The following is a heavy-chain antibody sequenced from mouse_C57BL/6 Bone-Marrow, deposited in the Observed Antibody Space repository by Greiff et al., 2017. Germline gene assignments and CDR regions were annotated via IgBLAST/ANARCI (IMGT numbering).Heavy chain of an antibody. CDR3: ARNGNYYGSSYWYFDV. V-gene: IGHV1-59*01. CDR2: IDPSCSYT. J-gene: IGHJ1*03. D-gene: IGHD1-1*01. CDR1: GYTFTSYW. Sequence: QVQLQQPGAELVRPGTSVKLSCKASGYTFTSYWMHWVKQRSGQGLEWIGVIDPSCSYTNYNQKFKGKATLTVDTSSSPAYMQLSSLTSEDSAVYYCARNGNYYGSSYWYFDVWGTGTTVTVSS.